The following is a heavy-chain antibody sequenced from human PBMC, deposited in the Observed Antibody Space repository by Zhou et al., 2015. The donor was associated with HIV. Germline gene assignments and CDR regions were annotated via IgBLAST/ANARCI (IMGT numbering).Heavy chain of an antibody. D-gene: IGHD6-13*01. CDR1: GGTFSSYA. J-gene: IGHJ4*02. CDR2: IIPIFGTA. CDR3: ARAPADLGDSSSWYLTLDY. Sequence: QVQLVQSGAEVKKPGSSVKVSCKASGGTFSSYAISWVRQAPGQGLEWMGGIIPIFGTANYAQKFQGRVTITADESTSTAYMELSSLRSEDTAVYYCARAPADLGDSSSWYLTLDYWGQGTLVTVSS. V-gene: IGHV1-69*01.